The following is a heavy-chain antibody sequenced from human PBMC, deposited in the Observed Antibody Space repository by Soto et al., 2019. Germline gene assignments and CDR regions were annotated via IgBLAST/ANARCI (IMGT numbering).Heavy chain of an antibody. CDR1: GYNFFDYG. V-gene: IGHV1-18*01. CDR3: ARGRTVSSIGPLLV. D-gene: IGHD1-1*01. J-gene: IGHJ1*01. Sequence: QIQLVQSGAEVKKPGASVKVSCKASGYNFFDYGVSWVRQAPGQGLEWMGWVRPKSGNTEYARKVQGRVTMTTDISTSTAYMELRGLISDDTGVYYCARGRTVSSIGPLLVWGQGTLVSVSS. CDR2: VRPKSGNT.